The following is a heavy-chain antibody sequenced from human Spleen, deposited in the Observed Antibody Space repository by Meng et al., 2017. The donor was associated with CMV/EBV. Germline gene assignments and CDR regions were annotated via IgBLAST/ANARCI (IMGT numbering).Heavy chain of an antibody. J-gene: IGHJ3*02. CDR1: GGSLSGYY. D-gene: IGHD1-26*01. CDR3: ARFVGAFDI. CDR2: INHSGST. Sequence: SETLSLTCAVYGGSLSGYYWSWMRQPPGKGLEWIGEINHSGSTNYSPSLKSRVTISVDTSKNQLSLNLRSVTAADTAVYYCARFVGAFDIWGQGTMVTVSS. V-gene: IGHV4-34*01.